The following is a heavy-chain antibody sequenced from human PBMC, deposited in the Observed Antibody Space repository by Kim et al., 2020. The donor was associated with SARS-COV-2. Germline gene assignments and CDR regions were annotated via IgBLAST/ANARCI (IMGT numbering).Heavy chain of an antibody. J-gene: IGHJ4*01. CDR3: ARVRVPSKETDDD. Sequence: SVKGRFTISRDNAKNSLYLNMNGLGDEETAVYYCARVRVPSKETDDDWGQGTLVTVSS. V-gene: IGHV3-48*02. D-gene: IGHD2-2*01.